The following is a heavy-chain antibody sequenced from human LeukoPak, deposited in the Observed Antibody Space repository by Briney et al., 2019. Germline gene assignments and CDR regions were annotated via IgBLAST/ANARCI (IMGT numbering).Heavy chain of an antibody. J-gene: IGHJ4*02. CDR3: AKDPHSSSWYYFDS. V-gene: IGHV3-30*18. CDR1: RFTFSYFA. CDR2: LSDDGSNK. Sequence: PGGSLRLSCAASRFTFSYFAMHWVRQAPGKGLEWEAVLSDDGSNKFYADSVKGRFTISRDNSKNTLYLQMNSLRAEDTAFYYCAKDPHSSSWYYFDSWGQGTLVTVSS. D-gene: IGHD6-13*01.